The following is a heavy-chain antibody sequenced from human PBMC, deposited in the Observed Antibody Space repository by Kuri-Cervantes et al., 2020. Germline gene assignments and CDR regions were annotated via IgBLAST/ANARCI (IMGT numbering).Heavy chain of an antibody. CDR3: ARDREKVVPRNYYMDV. J-gene: IGHJ6*03. CDR2: INWMGIST. V-gene: IGHV3-20*04. Sequence: GESLKISCAASGFTFNTFGMNWVRQAPGKGLEWVSGINWMGISTGYADSVKGRFNISRDIAKNSVYLQMNSLRAEDTAVYFCARDREKVVPRNYYMDVWGKGTTVTVSS. D-gene: IGHD2-15*01. CDR1: GFTFNTFG.